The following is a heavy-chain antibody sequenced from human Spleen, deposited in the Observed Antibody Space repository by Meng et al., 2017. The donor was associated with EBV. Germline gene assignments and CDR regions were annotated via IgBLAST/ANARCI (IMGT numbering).Heavy chain of an antibody. CDR3: ASESGRGYTPDY. D-gene: IGHD3-10*01. J-gene: IGHJ4*02. CDR1: GGTFSGDA. CDR2: LIPMLGAP. Sequence: QVELVQFGVKVKRPGAPVKVSCRTSGGTFSGDAISWVRQAPGQGLEWMGGLIPMLGAPNYAQKFQDRVTIIADKSMSIHYMELSSLRSDDTAVYYCASESGRGYTPDYWGRGTLVTVSS. V-gene: IGHV1-69*06.